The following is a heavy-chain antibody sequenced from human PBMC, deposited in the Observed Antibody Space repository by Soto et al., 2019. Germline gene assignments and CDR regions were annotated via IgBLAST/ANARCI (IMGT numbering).Heavy chain of an antibody. Sequence: QVQLVQSGAEVKKPGSSVKVSCKASGSTFSSYAISWVRQAPGQGLEWMGGIIPIFGTANYAQKFQGRVTITADESTSTAYMELSSLRSEDTAVYYCARVRIAARAYYYYGMDVWGQGTTVTVSS. CDR1: GSTFSSYA. CDR2: IIPIFGTA. CDR3: ARVRIAARAYYYYGMDV. V-gene: IGHV1-69*01. J-gene: IGHJ6*02. D-gene: IGHD6-6*01.